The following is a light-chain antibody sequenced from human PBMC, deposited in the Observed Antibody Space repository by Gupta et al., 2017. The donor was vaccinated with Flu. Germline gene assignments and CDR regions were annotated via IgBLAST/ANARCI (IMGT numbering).Light chain of an antibody. CDR2: DVN. V-gene: IGLV2-11*01. CDR1: SWDVAGYSY. CDR3: CSYAGTYTWV. Sequence: QSALTQPRSVSGSPGQSVTISCTGTSWDVAGYSYVSWYQQHLGKAPKLIIHDVNRRPSGVPDRFSGSRSGNTASLTISGLQAEDAAEYYCCSYAGTYTWVFGGGTKLTVL. J-gene: IGLJ3*02.